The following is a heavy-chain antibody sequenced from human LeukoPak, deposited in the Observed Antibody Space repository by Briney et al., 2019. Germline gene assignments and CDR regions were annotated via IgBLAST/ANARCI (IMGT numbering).Heavy chain of an antibody. V-gene: IGHV1-18*01. D-gene: IGHD2-21*01. CDR1: GYTFTSYG. CDR3: ARDTGTLPVVSSDY. Sequence: ASVTVSCKASGYTFTSYGISWVRQAPGQGLEWMGWISAYNGNTNYAQKLQGRVTMTTDTSTSTAYMELRSLRSDDTAVYYCARDTGTLPVVSSDYWGQGTLVTVSS. CDR2: ISAYNGNT. J-gene: IGHJ4*02.